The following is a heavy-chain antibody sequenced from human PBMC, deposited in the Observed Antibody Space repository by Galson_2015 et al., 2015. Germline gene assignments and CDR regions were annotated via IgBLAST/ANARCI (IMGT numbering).Heavy chain of an antibody. D-gene: IGHD2-2*01. CDR1: GFTFSSYA. CDR3: ARDRCSSTSCYDAFDI. CDR2: ISYDGSNK. J-gene: IGHJ3*02. V-gene: IGHV3-30*01. Sequence: SLRLSCAASGFTFSSYAMHWVRQAPGKGLEWVAVISYDGSNKYYADSVKGRFTISRDNSKNTLYLQMNSLRAEDTAVYYCARDRCSSTSCYDAFDIWGQGTMVTVSS.